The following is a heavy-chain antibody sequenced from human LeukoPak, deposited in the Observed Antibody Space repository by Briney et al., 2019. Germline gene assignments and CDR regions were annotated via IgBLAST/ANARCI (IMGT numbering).Heavy chain of an antibody. CDR2: IYSGGST. CDR1: GFTVSSNY. J-gene: IGHJ4*02. CDR3: ARGGWYYGSETYLQSDSYFDY. Sequence: PGGSLRLSCAASGFTVSSNYMSWVRQAPGRGLEWVSVIYSGGSTYYADSMKGRFTISRDNSKNTLYLQMNSLRAEDTAVYYCARGGWYYGSETYLQSDSYFDYWGQGTLVAVSS. D-gene: IGHD3-10*01. V-gene: IGHV3-53*01.